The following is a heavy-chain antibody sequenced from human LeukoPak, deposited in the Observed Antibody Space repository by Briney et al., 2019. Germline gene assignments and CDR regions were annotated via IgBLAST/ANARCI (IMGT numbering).Heavy chain of an antibody. CDR1: GGSIRSSSYY. Sequence: PSETLSLTCTVSGGSIRSSSYYWGWIRQPPGKGLEWIGSIYYSGSTYYNPSLKSRVTISVDTSKNQFSLKLSSVTAADTAVYYCARPPVDAVTGSFDPWGQGTLVTVSS. V-gene: IGHV4-39*01. J-gene: IGHJ5*02. D-gene: IGHD2-21*02. CDR3: ARPPVDAVTGSFDP. CDR2: IYYSGST.